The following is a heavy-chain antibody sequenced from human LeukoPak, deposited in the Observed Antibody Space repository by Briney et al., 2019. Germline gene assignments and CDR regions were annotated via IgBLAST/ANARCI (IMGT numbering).Heavy chain of an antibody. CDR1: GGSISSYY. D-gene: IGHD3-3*01. CDR2: LQNSGNS. Sequence: SETLSLTCTVSGGSISSYYWSWIRHPPGKGLECIVYLQNSGNSNFNPSLKSRVTISLDTSKNQFSLDLHSVTAADTAMYYCARGRITLFGVITPHFDNWGQGTLVTVSS. J-gene: IGHJ4*02. CDR3: ARGRITLFGVITPHFDN. V-gene: IGHV4-59*01.